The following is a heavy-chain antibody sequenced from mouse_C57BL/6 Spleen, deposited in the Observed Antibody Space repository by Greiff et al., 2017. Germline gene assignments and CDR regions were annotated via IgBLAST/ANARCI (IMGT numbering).Heavy chain of an antibody. V-gene: IGHV1-85*01. D-gene: IGHD1-1*01. J-gene: IGHJ4*01. CDR1: GYTFTSYD. CDR2: TYPRDGST. Sequence: QVHVKQSGPELVKPGASVKLSCKASGYTFTSYDINWVKQRPGQGLEWIGWTYPRDGSTKYNEKFKGKATLTVDTSSSTAYMELHSLTSEDSAVYFCARPLYYYGSSLRAMDYWGQGTSVTVSS. CDR3: ARPLYYYGSSLRAMDY.